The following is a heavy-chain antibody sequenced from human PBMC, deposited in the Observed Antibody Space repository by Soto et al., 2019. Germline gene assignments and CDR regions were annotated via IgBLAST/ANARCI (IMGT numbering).Heavy chain of an antibody. Sequence: GGSLRLSCAASGFTFSNAWMSWVRQAPGKGLEWVGRIKSKSDGGTTDYAAPVKGRVAISRDDSSKTLYLQMNSLKTEDTAVYYCTTEHAVFGVVIVPFDYWGQGTLVTVSS. J-gene: IGHJ4*02. CDR2: IKSKSDGGTT. CDR3: TTEHAVFGVVIVPFDY. D-gene: IGHD3-3*01. CDR1: GFTFSNAW. V-gene: IGHV3-15*01.